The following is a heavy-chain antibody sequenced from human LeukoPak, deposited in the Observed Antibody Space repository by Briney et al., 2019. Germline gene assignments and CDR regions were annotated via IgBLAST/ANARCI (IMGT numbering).Heavy chain of an antibody. J-gene: IGHJ4*02. V-gene: IGHV3-23*01. D-gene: IGHD3-22*01. CDR1: GFTFSSYA. Sequence: GGSLRLSCAASGFTFSSYAMSWVRQAPGKGLEWVSVISGSGCNTYYADSVKGRFTISRDNSKNTLYLQMNSLRAEDTAVYYCAKGHSGWAYDSSGFYFDYWGQGTLVTVSS. CDR3: AKGHSGWAYDSSGFYFDY. CDR2: ISGSGCNT.